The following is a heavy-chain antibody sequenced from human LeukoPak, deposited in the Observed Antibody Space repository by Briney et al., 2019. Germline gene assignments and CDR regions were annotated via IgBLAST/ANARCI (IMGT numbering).Heavy chain of an antibody. V-gene: IGHV3-23*01. CDR1: GFTFSSYA. CDR2: VSNSGGST. CDR3: AKSDYYDGSGYYVFIPYAFHM. J-gene: IGHJ3*02. Sequence: PGGSLRLSCAASGFTFSSYAMSWVRQAPGKGLEWVSSVSNSGGSTYYADSVKGRFTISRDNSKNTLYLQMNSLRAEDTAVYYCAKSDYYDGSGYYVFIPYAFHMWGQGTMVTVSS. D-gene: IGHD3-22*01.